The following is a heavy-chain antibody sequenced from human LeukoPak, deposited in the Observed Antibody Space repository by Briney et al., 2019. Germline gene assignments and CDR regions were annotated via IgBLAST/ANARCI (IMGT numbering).Heavy chain of an antibody. V-gene: IGHV3-23*01. Sequence: GGSLRLSCAASGFTFSNYAMNWVRLTPGKGLEWILTLSGSGGTTYYADSVKGRFTISRDNSKNTLYLQMNSLRAEDTAIYYCAKSAENVVVTAIYYYYYMDVWGKGTTVSVSS. J-gene: IGHJ6*03. CDR1: GFTFSNYA. CDR3: AKSAENVVVTAIYYYYYMDV. D-gene: IGHD2-21*02. CDR2: LSGSGGTT.